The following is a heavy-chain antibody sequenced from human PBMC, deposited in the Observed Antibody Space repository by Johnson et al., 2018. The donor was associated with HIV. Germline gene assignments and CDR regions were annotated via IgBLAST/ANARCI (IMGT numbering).Heavy chain of an antibody. CDR2: INWNGGGA. Sequence: VQLVESGGGVLRPGGSLRLSCAASGFTFDDYDMSWVRQAPGKGLEWVSGINWNGGGAGYADSVKGRFTISRDNAKNSVDLQMNSLRVDDTAVYYCVRDDGISGDAFDIWGQGTMVTVSS. D-gene: IGHD3-10*01. CDR1: GFTFDDYD. V-gene: IGHV3-20*04. CDR3: VRDDGISGDAFDI. J-gene: IGHJ3*02.